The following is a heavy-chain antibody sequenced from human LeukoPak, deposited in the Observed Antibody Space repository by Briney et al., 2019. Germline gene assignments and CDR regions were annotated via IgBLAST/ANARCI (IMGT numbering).Heavy chain of an antibody. J-gene: IGHJ6*02. CDR2: IYYSGST. V-gene: IGHV4-31*03. Sequence: TSETLSLTCTDSGGSISSGGYYWSWIRQHPGKGLEWIGYIYYSGSTYYNPSLKSRVTISVDTSKNQFSLKLSSVTAADTAVYYCARSIQPSPEGYYYYGMDVWGQGATVTVSS. D-gene: IGHD1-1*01. CDR1: GGSISSGGYY. CDR3: ARSIQPSPEGYYYYGMDV.